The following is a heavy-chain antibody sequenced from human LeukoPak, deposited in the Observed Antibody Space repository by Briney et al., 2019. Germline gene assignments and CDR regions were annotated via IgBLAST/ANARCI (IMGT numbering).Heavy chain of an antibody. CDR2: IIPILGIA. J-gene: IGHJ4*02. V-gene: IGHV1-69*04. CDR3: AKDYDILTGPLFDY. D-gene: IGHD3-9*01. Sequence: ASVKVSCKASGGTFSSYAISWVRQAPGQGLEWMGRIIPILGIANYAQKFQGRVTITADKSTSTAYMELSSLRSEDTAVYYCAKDYDILTGPLFDYWGQGTLVTVSS. CDR1: GGTFSSYA.